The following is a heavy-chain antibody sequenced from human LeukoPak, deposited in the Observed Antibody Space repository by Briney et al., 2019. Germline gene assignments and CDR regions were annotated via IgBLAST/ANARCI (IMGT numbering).Heavy chain of an antibody. D-gene: IGHD3-9*01. J-gene: IGHJ3*02. CDR3: ARYLTGDAFDI. Sequence: SETLSLACTVSGGSISSYYWSWIRQPPGKGLEWIGYIYYSGSTNYNPSLKSRVTISVDTSKNQFSLKLSSVTAADTAVYYCARYLTGDAFDIWGQGTMVTVS. CDR1: GGSISSYY. CDR2: IYYSGST. V-gene: IGHV4-59*08.